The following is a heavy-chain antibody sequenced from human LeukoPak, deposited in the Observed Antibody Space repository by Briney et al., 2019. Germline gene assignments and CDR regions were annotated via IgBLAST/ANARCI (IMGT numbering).Heavy chain of an antibody. CDR3: ARSDIVVVPAAIPRAFDI. CDR2: IYYSGST. D-gene: IGHD2-2*01. Sequence: SETLSLTCNVSGGSISSSGYYWGWIRQPPVKGLEWIGSIYYSGSTYYNPSLKSRVTISVDTSKNQFSLKLSSVTAADTAVYYCARSDIVVVPAAIPRAFDIWGQGTMVTVSS. V-gene: IGHV4-39*01. J-gene: IGHJ3*02. CDR1: GGSISSSGYY.